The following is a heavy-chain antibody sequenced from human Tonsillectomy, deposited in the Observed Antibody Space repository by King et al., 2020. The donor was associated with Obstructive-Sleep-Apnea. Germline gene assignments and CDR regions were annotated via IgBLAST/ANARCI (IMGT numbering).Heavy chain of an antibody. CDR3: VKGVMTMILWNAFNI. CDR1: GFTFDDYA. D-gene: IGHD3-22*01. CDR2: ISWDSGSI. Sequence: VQLVESGGGLVQPGRSLRLSCAASGFTFDDYAMHWVRQVPGKVLEWVSGISWDSGSIGYADFLKGRFTISRDKGKNSLYLQMNYLRAEDTALYYCVKGVMTMILWNAFNIWGQGTMVTVSS. V-gene: IGHV3-9*01. J-gene: IGHJ3*02.